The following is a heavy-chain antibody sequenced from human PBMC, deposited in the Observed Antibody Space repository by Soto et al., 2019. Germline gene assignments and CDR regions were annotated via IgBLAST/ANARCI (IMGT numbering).Heavy chain of an antibody. CDR2: LYFNGDR. Sequence: SGPTLVNPPPTLTLTCTFSGFALSSSGVGVGWIRQPPGKSLEWLAVLYFNGDRRRSPSLENRLTITKDTSKNQVILTMTNMDPVDTATYYCIYRRAAYDYHGLDVWGQGTTVTVPS. D-gene: IGHD6-25*01. CDR3: IYRRAAYDYHGLDV. CDR1: GFALSSSGVG. V-gene: IGHV2-5*01. J-gene: IGHJ6*02.